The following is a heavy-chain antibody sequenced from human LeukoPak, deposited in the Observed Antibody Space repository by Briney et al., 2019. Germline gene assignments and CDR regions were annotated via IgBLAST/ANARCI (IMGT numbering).Heavy chain of an antibody. J-gene: IGHJ6*02. CDR3: ARATYYYGSGDYYYGMDV. Sequence: ASVKVSCKASGYTFTSYGISWVRQAPGQGLEWMGWMNPNSGNTGYAQKFQGRVTMTRNTSISTAYMELSSLRSEDTAVYYCARATYYYGSGDYYYGMDVWGQGTTVTVSS. D-gene: IGHD3-10*01. V-gene: IGHV1-8*02. CDR2: MNPNSGNT. CDR1: GYTFTSYG.